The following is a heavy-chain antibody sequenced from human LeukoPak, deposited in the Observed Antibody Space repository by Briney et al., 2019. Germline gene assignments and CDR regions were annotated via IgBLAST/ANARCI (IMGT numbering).Heavy chain of an antibody. CDR1: GGSISNNNWW. CDR2: IDWDDDK. D-gene: IGHD3-3*01. CDR3: ARTTIFGVVIWFDP. Sequence: TLSLTCTVSGGSISNNNWWTWVRQPPGKALEWLARIDWDDDKYYSTSLKTRLTISKDTSKNQVVLTMTNMDPVDTATYYCARTTIFGVVIWFDPWGQGTLVTVSS. V-gene: IGHV2-70*18. J-gene: IGHJ5*02.